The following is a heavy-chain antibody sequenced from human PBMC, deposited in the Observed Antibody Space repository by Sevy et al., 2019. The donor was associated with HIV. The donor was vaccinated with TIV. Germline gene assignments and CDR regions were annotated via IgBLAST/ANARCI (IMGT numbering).Heavy chain of an antibody. D-gene: IGHD2-15*01. Sequence: GGSLRLSCAASGFTFSSYWMHWVRQAPGKGLVSVSRIGRDESSTRYADSVKGRFTISRDNAENTVYLQLNSLRAEDTAVYYCGRGPRIVWGQHTIDYWGQGTLVTVS. CDR1: GFTFSSYW. CDR2: IGRDESST. V-gene: IGHV3-74*01. CDR3: GRGPRIVWGQHTIDY. J-gene: IGHJ4*02.